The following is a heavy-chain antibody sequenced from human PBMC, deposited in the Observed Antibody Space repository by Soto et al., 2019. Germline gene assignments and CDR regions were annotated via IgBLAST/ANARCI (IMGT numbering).Heavy chain of an antibody. Sequence: PSGKVSCKASCYTFTSYGISWVRQAPGQGLEWMGWISAYNGNTNYAQKLQGRVTMTTDTSTSTAYMELRSLRSDDTAVYYCARGMVYATHYYYYGMDVWGQGTTVTVSS. D-gene: IGHD2-8*01. V-gene: IGHV1-18*01. CDR3: ARGMVYATHYYYYGMDV. CDR2: ISAYNGNT. J-gene: IGHJ6*02. CDR1: CYTFTSYG.